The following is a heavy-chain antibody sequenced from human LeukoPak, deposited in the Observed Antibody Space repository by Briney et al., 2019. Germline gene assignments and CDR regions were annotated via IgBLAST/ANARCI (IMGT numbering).Heavy chain of an antibody. J-gene: IGHJ4*02. CDR2: INSGGRT. V-gene: IGHV3-23*01. CDR3: AKKAQYNGNYPLDY. CDR1: GFTFSSYA. D-gene: IGHD1-26*01. Sequence: PGGSLRLSCVASGFTFSSYAMSWVRQAPGKGLEWVSAINSGGRTYYADSVKGRFTITRDNSKSTLYLQLNSLRAEDTAVYFCAKKAQYNGNYPLDYWGQGTLVTVSS.